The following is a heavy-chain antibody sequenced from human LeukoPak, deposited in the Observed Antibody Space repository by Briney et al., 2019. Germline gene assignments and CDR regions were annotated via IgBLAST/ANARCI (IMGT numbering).Heavy chain of an antibody. D-gene: IGHD2-21*01. V-gene: IGHV1-2*02. CDR3: VRDLCTRSGCYEDYYYGMDV. Sequence: GASVKVSCKASGYTFTDYYLHWVRQAPGQGLEWMGWINPNSGGTEYAQRFQGRVTMTRDTSLSTAYMELRRLTSDDTAVFYCVRDLCTRSGCYEDYYYGMDVWGQGTAVTVSS. CDR2: INPNSGGT. J-gene: IGHJ6*02. CDR1: GYTFTDYY.